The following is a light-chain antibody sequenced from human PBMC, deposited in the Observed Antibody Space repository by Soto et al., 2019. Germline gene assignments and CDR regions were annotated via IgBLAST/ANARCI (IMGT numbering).Light chain of an antibody. V-gene: IGKV4-1*01. CDR2: WAS. J-gene: IGKJ1*01. CDR3: QQSYSTSVWT. Sequence: DIVMTQSPDSLAVSLGERATINCKSSQSVLYSSNNKNYLAWYQQKPGQPPKLLIYWASTRESGVPDRFSGSGSGTDFTLTISSLHAEDVAVYYCQQSYSTSVWTCGQWNKVEIK. CDR1: QSVLYSSNNKNY.